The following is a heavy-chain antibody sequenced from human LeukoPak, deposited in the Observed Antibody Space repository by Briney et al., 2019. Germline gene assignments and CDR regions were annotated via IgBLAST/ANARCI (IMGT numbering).Heavy chain of an antibody. D-gene: IGHD3-9*01. CDR2: IYYSGST. Sequence: SETLSLTCTVSGGSISSSSYYWGWIRQPPGKGLEWIGSIYYSGSTYYNPSLKSRVTISVDTSKNQFSLKVRPMTAADTAVYYCARVPGVYYDRLTGYGSGWFDPWGQGTLVTVSS. J-gene: IGHJ5*02. V-gene: IGHV4-39*07. CDR1: GGSISSSSYY. CDR3: ARVPGVYYDRLTGYGSGWFDP.